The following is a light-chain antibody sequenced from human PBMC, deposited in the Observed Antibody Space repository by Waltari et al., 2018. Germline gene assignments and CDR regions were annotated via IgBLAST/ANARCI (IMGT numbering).Light chain of an antibody. CDR2: DVS. CDR3: SSYTSSYTYV. J-gene: IGLJ1*01. V-gene: IGLV2-14*03. CDR1: SSDVGGYNY. Sequence: QSALTQPASVSGSPGQSITISCTGTSSDVGGYNYVSWYQQHPGKAPKFMIYDVSNRPSGVSSRFSGSKSGNTASRTISGLQAEDEADYYCSSYTSSYTYVFGTGTKVTVL.